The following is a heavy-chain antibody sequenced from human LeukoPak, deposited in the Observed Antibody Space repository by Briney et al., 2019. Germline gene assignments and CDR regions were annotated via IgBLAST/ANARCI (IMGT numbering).Heavy chain of an antibody. J-gene: IGHJ4*02. D-gene: IGHD6-13*01. CDR1: GFTFSDYY. Sequence: GGSLRLSCAASGFTFSDYYMSWIRQAPGKGLEWVANIKQDGSEKYYVDSVKGRFTISRDNAKNSLYLQMNSLRAEDTAVYYCASIAAASYFDYWGQGTLVTVSS. CDR3: ASIAAASYFDY. CDR2: IKQDGSEK. V-gene: IGHV3-7*01.